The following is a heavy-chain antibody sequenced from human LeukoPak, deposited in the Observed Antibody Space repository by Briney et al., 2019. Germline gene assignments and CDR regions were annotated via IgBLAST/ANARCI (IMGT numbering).Heavy chain of an antibody. Sequence: ASVKVSCKASGYTFTSYGTSWVRQAPGQGLEWMGWISAYNGNTNYAQKFQGRVTITTDESTSTAYMELSSLRSEDTAVYYCARGATAYYYYMDVWGKGTTVTVSS. CDR2: ISAYNGNT. V-gene: IGHV1-18*01. CDR3: ARGATAYYYYMDV. J-gene: IGHJ6*03. CDR1: GYTFTSYG.